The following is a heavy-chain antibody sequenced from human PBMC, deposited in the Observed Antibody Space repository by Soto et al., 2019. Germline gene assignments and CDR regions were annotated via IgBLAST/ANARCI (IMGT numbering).Heavy chain of an antibody. Sequence: ASVKVSCKASGYNFTGYYMHWVRQAPGQGLEWMGWINPNSGGTNYAQKFQGWVTMTRDTSISTAYMELSRLRSDGTAVYYCARASSGWAAEYFQHWGQGTLVTVSS. V-gene: IGHV1-2*04. D-gene: IGHD6-19*01. CDR1: GYNFTGYY. CDR2: INPNSGGT. CDR3: ARASSGWAAEYFQH. J-gene: IGHJ1*01.